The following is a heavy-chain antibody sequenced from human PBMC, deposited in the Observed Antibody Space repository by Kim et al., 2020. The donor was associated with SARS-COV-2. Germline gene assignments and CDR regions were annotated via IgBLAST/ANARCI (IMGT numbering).Heavy chain of an antibody. V-gene: IGHV3-30*01. J-gene: IGHJ6*02. CDR3: ARSIAGSYYYGMDV. D-gene: IGHD6-6*01. Sequence: ADSAKCRFTISRDNSKNTLYLQMNILRGEDTAVYYCARSIAGSYYYGMDVWGQGTTVTVSS.